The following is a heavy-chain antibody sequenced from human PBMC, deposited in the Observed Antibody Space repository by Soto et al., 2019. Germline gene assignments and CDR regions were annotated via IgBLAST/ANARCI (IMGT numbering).Heavy chain of an antibody. CDR2: INPANGET. J-gene: IGHJ4*02. Sequence: QAQLVQSGAEVKEPGASVKVSCKASGYPLTIGAIHWVRQAPGQGLEWMGWINPANGETRFSQMFQARVTITRDTSASTVKLEFSSLKFEDTAIFYCARDAAGGGDTYWGPGSLVTVSS. CDR1: GYPLTIGA. D-gene: IGHD2-15*01. CDR3: ARDAAGGGDTY. V-gene: IGHV1-3*01.